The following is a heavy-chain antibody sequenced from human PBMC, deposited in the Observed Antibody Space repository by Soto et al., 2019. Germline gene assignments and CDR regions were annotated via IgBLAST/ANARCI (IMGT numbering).Heavy chain of an antibody. CDR1: GGSISSSSYY. Sequence: KASETLSLTCTVSGGSISSSSYYWGWIRQPPGKGLEWIGSIYYSGSTYYNPSLKSRVTISVDTSKNQFSLKLSSVTAADTAVYYCARRDGSSWYRSYYFDYWGQGTLVTVYS. V-gene: IGHV4-39*01. CDR3: ARRDGSSWYRSYYFDY. D-gene: IGHD6-13*01. J-gene: IGHJ4*02. CDR2: IYYSGST.